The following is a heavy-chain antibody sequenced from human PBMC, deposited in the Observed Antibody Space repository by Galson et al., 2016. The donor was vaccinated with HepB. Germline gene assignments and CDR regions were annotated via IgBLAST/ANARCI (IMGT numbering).Heavy chain of an antibody. Sequence: SLRLSCAASGFTFSAYAMSWVRQAPGKGLQWVSTIRCTGVTTHYADSVKGRFTISRDNSKNTLYLQMSSLRAEDTAMYYCAKATPYYDVLTGFFVYYSDYWGHGTLVTVSS. D-gene: IGHD3-9*01. CDR2: IRCTGVTT. CDR1: GFTFSAYA. V-gene: IGHV3-23*01. J-gene: IGHJ4*01. CDR3: AKATPYYDVLTGFFVYYSDY.